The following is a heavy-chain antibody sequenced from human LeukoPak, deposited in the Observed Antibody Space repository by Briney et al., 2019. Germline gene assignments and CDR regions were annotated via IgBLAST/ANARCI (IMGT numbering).Heavy chain of an antibody. CDR2: ISGSGGST. CDR3: AKAHLPGSYSDYGYFDY. J-gene: IGHJ4*02. Sequence: PGGSLRLSCAASGFTFSSYAMSWVRQAPGKGLEWVSAISGSGGSTYYADSVKGRFTISRDNSKNTLYLQMNSLRAEDTAVYHCAKAHLPGSYSDYGYFDYWGQGTLVTVSS. V-gene: IGHV3-23*01. CDR1: GFTFSSYA. D-gene: IGHD4-11*01.